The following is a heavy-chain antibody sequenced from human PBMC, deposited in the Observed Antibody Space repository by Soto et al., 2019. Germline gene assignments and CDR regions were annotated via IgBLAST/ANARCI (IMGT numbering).Heavy chain of an antibody. CDR1: GGFINSYY. CDR2: IYYRGTT. V-gene: IGHV4-59*01. J-gene: IGHJ5*02. Sequence: SETLSLTCTVSGGFINSYYWSWIRQSPGKGPEWIGYIYYRGTTRYNPSLKGRVTLSVDTSENQFSLKLRSVTAADTAVYYCARDFVAGSTWFDPWGQGILVTVSS. D-gene: IGHD6-19*01. CDR3: ARDFVAGSTWFDP.